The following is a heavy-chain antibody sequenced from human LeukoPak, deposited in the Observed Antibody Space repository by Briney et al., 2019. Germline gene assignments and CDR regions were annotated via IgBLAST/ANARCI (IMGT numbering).Heavy chain of an antibody. CDR1: GYTFTSYG. V-gene: IGHV1-2*02. J-gene: IGHJ4*02. CDR2: INPNSGGT. D-gene: IGHD3-9*01. CDR3: ARDGSVLRYFDWLPFDY. Sequence: ASVKVSCKASGYTFTSYGISWVRQAPGQGLEWMGWINPNSGGTNYAQKFQGRVTMTRDTSISTAYMELSRLRSDDTAVHYCARDGSVLRYFDWLPFDYWGQGTLVTVSS.